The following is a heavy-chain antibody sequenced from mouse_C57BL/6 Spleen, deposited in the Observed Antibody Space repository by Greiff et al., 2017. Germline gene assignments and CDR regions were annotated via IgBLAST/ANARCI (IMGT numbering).Heavy chain of an antibody. CDR3: TLYYGYASYWYFDV. V-gene: IGHV14-1*01. CDR2: IDPEDGDT. D-gene: IGHD2-2*01. Sequence: EVQLQQSGPELVRPGASVKLSCTASGFNIKDYYMNWVKQRPDQGLEWIGRIDPEDGDTEYAPKFKGKATMTADTSSNTAYLQLSSLTSEDTAVYYCTLYYGYASYWYFDVWGTGTTVTVSS. CDR1: GFNIKDYY. J-gene: IGHJ1*03.